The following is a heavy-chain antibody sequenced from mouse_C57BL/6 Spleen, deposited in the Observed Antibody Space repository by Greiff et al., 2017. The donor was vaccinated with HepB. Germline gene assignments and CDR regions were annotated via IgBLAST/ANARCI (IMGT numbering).Heavy chain of an antibody. CDR3: ARGCNYYAMDY. CDR2: ISYDGSN. Sequence: VQLKESGPGLVKPSQSLSLTCSVTGYSITSGYYWNWIRQFPGNKLEWMGYISYDGSNNYNPSLKNRISITRDTSKNQFFLKLTSVTTEDTATYYCARGCNYYAMDYWGQGTSVTVSS. V-gene: IGHV3-6*01. D-gene: IGHD2-1*01. J-gene: IGHJ4*01. CDR1: GYSITSGYY.